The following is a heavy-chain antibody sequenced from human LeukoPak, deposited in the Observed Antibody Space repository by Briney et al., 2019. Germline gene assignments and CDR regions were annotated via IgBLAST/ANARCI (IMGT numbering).Heavy chain of an antibody. Sequence: KSGESLKISCKGSGYSFTSYWIGWVRQMPGKGLGCMGIIYPGDSDTRYSPSFQGQVTISADKSISTAYLQWSSLKASDTAMYYCVRPSQLMLGVSIGLFDYWGQGTLVAVSS. J-gene: IGHJ4*02. CDR2: IYPGDSDT. V-gene: IGHV5-51*01. CDR1: GYSFTSYW. CDR3: VRPSQLMLGVSIGLFDY. D-gene: IGHD2-8*01.